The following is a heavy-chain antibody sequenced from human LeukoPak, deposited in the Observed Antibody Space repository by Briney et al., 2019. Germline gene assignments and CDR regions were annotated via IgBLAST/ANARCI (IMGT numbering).Heavy chain of an antibody. Sequence: PGGSLRLSCAASGFTFSSYAMSWVRQALGKGLEWVSAISGSGGSTYYADSVKGRFTISRDNSKNTLYLQMNSLRAEDTAVYYCAKVPGYYYDSSGYNWYFDLWGRGTLVTVSS. CDR2: ISGSGGST. J-gene: IGHJ2*01. CDR1: GFTFSSYA. CDR3: AKVPGYYYDSSGYNWYFDL. V-gene: IGHV3-23*01. D-gene: IGHD3-22*01.